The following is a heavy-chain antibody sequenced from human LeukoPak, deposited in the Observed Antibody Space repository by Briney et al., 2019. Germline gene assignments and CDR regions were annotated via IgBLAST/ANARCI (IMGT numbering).Heavy chain of an antibody. CDR3: ATGASVYYYDSSGPY. D-gene: IGHD3-22*01. CDR2: ISYDGSNK. J-gene: IGHJ4*02. V-gene: IGHV3-30-3*01. CDR1: GFTFSSCS. Sequence: GGSLRLSCAASGFTFSSCSMHWVRQAPGKGPEWVTLISYDGSNKYYADSVKGRFTISRDNSKNTLYLQMNSLRAEDTAVYYCATGASVYYYDSSGPYWGQGTLVTVSS.